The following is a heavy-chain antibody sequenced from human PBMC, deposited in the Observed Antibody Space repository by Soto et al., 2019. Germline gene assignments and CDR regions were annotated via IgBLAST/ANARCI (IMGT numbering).Heavy chain of an antibody. V-gene: IGHV4-34*01. CDR1: GGSFSGYY. CDR3: ARDRGYCSGGSCYNYYYYMDV. D-gene: IGHD2-15*01. CDR2: INHSGST. Sequence: SETLSLTCAVYGGSFSGYYWSWIRQPPGKGLEWIGEINHSGSTNYNPSFKSRVTILVDTSKNQFSLKLSSLTAADTAVDYCARDRGYCSGGSCYNYYYYMDVWGKGTTVTVSS. J-gene: IGHJ6*03.